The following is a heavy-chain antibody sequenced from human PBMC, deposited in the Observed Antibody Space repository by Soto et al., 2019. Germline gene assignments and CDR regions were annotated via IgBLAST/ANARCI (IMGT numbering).Heavy chain of an antibody. J-gene: IGHJ4*02. CDR2: IYYSGST. CDR1: GGSISSGGYY. Sequence: QVQLQESGPGLVKPSQTLSLTCTVSGGSISSGGYYWSWIRQHPGKGLEWIGYIYYSGSTYYNPSLKSRVTISVDTSKNQFSLKLSSVTAADTAVYYCARAPVGCSSTSCYKWGREFDYWGQGTLVTVSS. V-gene: IGHV4-31*03. D-gene: IGHD2-2*02. CDR3: ARAPVGCSSTSCYKWGREFDY.